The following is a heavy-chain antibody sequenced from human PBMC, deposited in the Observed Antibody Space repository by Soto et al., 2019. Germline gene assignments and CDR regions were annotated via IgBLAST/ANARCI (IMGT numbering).Heavy chain of an antibody. V-gene: IGHV3-74*01. CDR2: IDTSGSST. CDR1: GFIFTNFW. Sequence: GSLRLSCEASGFIFTNFWMHWVRQVPGKGLVWVSRIDTSGSSTSYADSVKGRFTISRDNAKNTVSLQMNSLRAEDTGVYYCAKDSWYFDLWSQGSLVTVS. CDR3: AKDSWYFDL. D-gene: IGHD6-13*01. J-gene: IGHJ4*02.